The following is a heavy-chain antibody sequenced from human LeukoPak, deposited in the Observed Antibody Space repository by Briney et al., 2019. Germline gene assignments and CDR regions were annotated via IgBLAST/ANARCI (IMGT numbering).Heavy chain of an antibody. CDR3: AGRGWNDGGPWDY. Sequence: GGSLRLSCAASGFTFSSYEMNWVRQALGKGLEWVSYISSSGSTIYYADSVKGRFTISRDNAKNSLYLQMNSLRAEDTAVYYCAGRGWNDGGPWDYWGQGTLVTVSS. D-gene: IGHD1-1*01. V-gene: IGHV3-48*03. J-gene: IGHJ4*02. CDR1: GFTFSSYE. CDR2: ISSSGSTI.